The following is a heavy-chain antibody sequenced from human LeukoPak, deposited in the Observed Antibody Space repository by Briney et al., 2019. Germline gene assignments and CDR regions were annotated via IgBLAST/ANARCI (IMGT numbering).Heavy chain of an antibody. CDR2: INHSGST. Sequence: SETLSLTCAVYGGSFSGYYWSWIRQPPGKGLEWIGEINHSGSTNYNPSLKSRVTISVDTSKNQFSLKLSSVTAADTAVYYCARAGCSSTSCYYYYGMDVWGKGPRSPSPQ. J-gene: IGHJ6*01. V-gene: IGHV4-34*01. CDR1: GGSFSGYY. D-gene: IGHD2-2*01. CDR3: ARAGCSSTSCYYYYGMDV.